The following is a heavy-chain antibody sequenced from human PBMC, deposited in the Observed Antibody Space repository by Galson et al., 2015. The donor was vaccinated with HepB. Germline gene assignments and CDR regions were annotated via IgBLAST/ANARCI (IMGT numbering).Heavy chain of an antibody. CDR1: GFTFSSHS. CDR3: APLTSRRDGYNVDY. CDR2: ITPTGTTT. D-gene: IGHD5-24*01. Sequence: SLRLSCAASGFTFSSHSMNWVRLAPGKGLEWISYITPTGTTTHYADSVKGRFTISRDNARNSLYLQMNSLRAEDTAVYYCAPLTSRRDGYNVDYWGQGTLVTVSS. V-gene: IGHV3-48*01. J-gene: IGHJ4*02.